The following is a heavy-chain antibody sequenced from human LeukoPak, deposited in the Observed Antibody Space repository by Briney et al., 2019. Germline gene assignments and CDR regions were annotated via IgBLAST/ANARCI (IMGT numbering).Heavy chain of an antibody. CDR2: IYYSGST. CDR1: GGSISSYY. Sequence: SETLSLTCTVSGGSISSYYWSWIRQPPGKGLEWIEYIYYSGSTNYNPSLKSRVTISVDTSKNQFSLKLSSVTAADTAVYYCAREQTTVTTAGAFDIWGHGTMVTVSS. D-gene: IGHD4-17*01. CDR3: AREQTTVTTAGAFDI. V-gene: IGHV4-59*01. J-gene: IGHJ3*02.